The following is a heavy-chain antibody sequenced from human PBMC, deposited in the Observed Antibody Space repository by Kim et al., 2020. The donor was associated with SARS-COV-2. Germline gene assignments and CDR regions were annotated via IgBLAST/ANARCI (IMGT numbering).Heavy chain of an antibody. Sequence: SQTLSLTCAISGDSVPSNSVAWAWIRQSPSRGLEWLGRTYYRSKWNIDYEVSLKTRISISVDTSKNQFSLQLNSVTPEDTAVYFCARGLYGSGTYFLDFWGQGTLVTVSS. J-gene: IGHJ4*02. CDR1: GDSVPSNSVA. CDR2: TYYRSKWNI. D-gene: IGHD3-10*01. V-gene: IGHV6-1*01. CDR3: ARGLYGSGTYFLDF.